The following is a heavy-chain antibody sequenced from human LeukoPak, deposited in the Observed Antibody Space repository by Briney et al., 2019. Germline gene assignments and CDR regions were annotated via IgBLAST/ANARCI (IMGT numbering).Heavy chain of an antibody. CDR3: ASGAAAGTFSIGY. V-gene: IGHV1-46*01. D-gene: IGHD6-13*01. CDR2: INPSGGGT. J-gene: IGHJ4*02. CDR1: GYXFTSYY. Sequence: GASVKVSCKASGYXFTSYYMHWVRQAPGQGLEWMGIINPSGGGTSYSQKFQGRVTMTTDTSTRTLYMELSSLRSEDTAVYYCASGAAAGTFSIGYWGQGTLLTVSS.